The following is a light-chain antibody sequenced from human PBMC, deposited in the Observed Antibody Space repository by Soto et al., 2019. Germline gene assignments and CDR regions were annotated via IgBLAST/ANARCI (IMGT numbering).Light chain of an antibody. CDR3: ALSLPRGVWE. Sequence: QTVVTQEPSFSVSPGGTITLTCGLTSGSVSTSSYPSWYQQTPGQAPRTLIYSTNTRSSGVPDRFSGSILGNKAALTITGAQADDESGYYCALSLPRGVWEFGGGTKLTVL. V-gene: IGLV8-61*01. CDR2: STN. J-gene: IGLJ3*02. CDR1: SGSVSTSSY.